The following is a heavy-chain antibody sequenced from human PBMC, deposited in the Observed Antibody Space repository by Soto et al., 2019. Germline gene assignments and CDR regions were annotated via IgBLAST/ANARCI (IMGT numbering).Heavy chain of an antibody. CDR2: MSAYNGNT. J-gene: IGHJ4*02. D-gene: IGHD3-10*01. V-gene: IGHV1-18*01. CDR1: GYTFTSCA. Sequence: PSVTVSCKASGYTFTSCAINWVRQAPGRGLEWMGWMSAYNGNTNYAQKFQGRVTMTRDTTTRRVYIDLTTLRYEDTAGYCCARELVRGVIPFDYWGQGTLVTVSS. CDR3: ARELVRGVIPFDY.